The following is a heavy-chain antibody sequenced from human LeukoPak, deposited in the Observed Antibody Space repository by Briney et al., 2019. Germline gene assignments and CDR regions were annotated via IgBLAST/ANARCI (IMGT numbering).Heavy chain of an antibody. D-gene: IGHD3-16*01. CDR3: ARFLNYALFEY. Sequence: SETLSLTCAVYGGSFSGYYWSWIRQPPGKGLEWIGEINHSGSTNHNPSLRSRVTISVDTSKNQFSLKLSSVTAADTAVYYCARFLNYALFEYWGQGTLVTVSS. CDR1: GGSFSGYY. V-gene: IGHV4-34*01. J-gene: IGHJ4*02. CDR2: INHSGST.